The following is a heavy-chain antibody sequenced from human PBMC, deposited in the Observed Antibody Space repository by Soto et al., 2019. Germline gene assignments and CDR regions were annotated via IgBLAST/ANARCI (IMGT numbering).Heavy chain of an antibody. Sequence: GASVKVSCKASGGTFSSYTIIWVRQAPGQGLEWMGRIIPILGIANYAQKFQGRVTITADKSTSTAYMELSSLRSEDTAVYYCASPSGYSGYDYNYWGQGTLVTVSS. J-gene: IGHJ4*02. D-gene: IGHD5-12*01. CDR1: GGTFSSYT. V-gene: IGHV1-69*02. CDR3: ASPSGYSGYDYNY. CDR2: IIPILGIA.